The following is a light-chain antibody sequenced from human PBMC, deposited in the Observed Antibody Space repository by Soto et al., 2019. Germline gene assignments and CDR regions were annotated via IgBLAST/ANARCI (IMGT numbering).Light chain of an antibody. V-gene: IGKV1-39*01. J-gene: IGKJ1*01. Sequence: DIQMTQSPSSLSASVGDRVTITCRASQSISSYLNWYQQKPGKAPKLLIDAASSLQSGVPSRFSGSASGTDFPLTISSLQPEDFATYYCQQSYSTPPTFGQGTKVEIK. CDR1: QSISSY. CDR2: AAS. CDR3: QQSYSTPPT.